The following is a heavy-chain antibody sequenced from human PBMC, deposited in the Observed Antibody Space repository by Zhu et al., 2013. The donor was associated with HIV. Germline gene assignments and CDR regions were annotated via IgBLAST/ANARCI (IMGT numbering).Heavy chain of an antibody. D-gene: IGHD3-10*01. V-gene: IGHV1-69*01. CDR1: GGSINNYN. J-gene: IGHJ4*02. CDR3: ARAMVRGVPDY. CDR2: IVTLFGTA. Sequence: QVQLVQSGAEVKKPGSSVKVSCKASGGSINNYNFNWVRQAPGQGLEWMGGIVTLFGTANYAQNFQGRVTITADESTSTAYMELSSLRSEDTAVYYCARAMVRGVPDYWGQGTLVTVSS.